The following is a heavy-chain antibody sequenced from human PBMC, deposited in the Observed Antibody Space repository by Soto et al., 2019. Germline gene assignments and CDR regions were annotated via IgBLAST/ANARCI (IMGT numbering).Heavy chain of an antibody. CDR1: GYTFTSYA. J-gene: IGHJ4*02. CDR2: INAGNGNT. D-gene: IGHD2-21*01. V-gene: IGHV1-3*01. Sequence: ASVKVGCKASGYTFTSYAMHWVRQAPGQRLEWMGWINAGNGNTKYSQKFQGRVTITRDTSATTAYMELNSLRSEDTAVYYCATVLWYRAPFDYWGQGTPVTVS. CDR3: ATVLWYRAPFDY.